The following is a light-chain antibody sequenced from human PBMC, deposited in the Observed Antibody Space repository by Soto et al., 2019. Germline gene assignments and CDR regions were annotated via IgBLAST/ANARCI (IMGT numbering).Light chain of an antibody. Sequence: DIQMTQSPSSLSASVGDRVTITCRASQGISNYLAWYQQKPGKVPKLLIYATSTLQSGVPSRFSGSGSGTDFTLTISGLQPEAVATYYCQKYNSAPYTFGQGTKLEIK. J-gene: IGKJ2*01. CDR2: ATS. V-gene: IGKV1-27*01. CDR1: QGISNY. CDR3: QKYNSAPYT.